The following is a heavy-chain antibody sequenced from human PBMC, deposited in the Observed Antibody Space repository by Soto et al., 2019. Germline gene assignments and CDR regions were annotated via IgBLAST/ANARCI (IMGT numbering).Heavy chain of an antibody. CDR2: ISHKSSAV. J-gene: IGHJ4*02. V-gene: IGHV3-48*02. D-gene: IGHD4-17*01. CDR1: GFTFSNYA. Sequence: GGSLRLSCAASGFTFSNYAMNWVRQAPGKGLEWVSYISHKSSAVYHADSVKGRFTISRDNAKNSLYLQMNSLRDEDTAVYYCARDPHSSTTVTIMDYWGQGTLVTVSS. CDR3: ARDPHSSTTVTIMDY.